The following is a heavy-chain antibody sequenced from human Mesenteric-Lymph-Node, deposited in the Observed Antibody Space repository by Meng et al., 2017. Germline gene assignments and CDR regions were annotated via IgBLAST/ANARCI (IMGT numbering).Heavy chain of an antibody. CDR1: GFTFSSYA. V-gene: IGHV3-23*01. Sequence: GESLKISCAAPGFTFSSYAMSWVRQAPGKGLEWVSAISGSGGSTYYADSVKGRFTISRDNSKNTVYLQMDSLRVEDTAVYFCARGHLYFDLWGQGTLVTVSS. CDR3: ARGHLYFDL. J-gene: IGHJ4*02. CDR2: ISGSGGST.